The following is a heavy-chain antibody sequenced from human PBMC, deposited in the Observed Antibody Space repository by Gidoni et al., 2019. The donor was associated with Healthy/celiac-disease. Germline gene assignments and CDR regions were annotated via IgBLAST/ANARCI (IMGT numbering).Heavy chain of an antibody. V-gene: IGHV3-33*01. D-gene: IGHD7-27*01. CDR2: IWYDGRNK. CDR3: ARTTVTGEIDY. CDR1: GFTFSSYG. J-gene: IGHJ4*02. Sequence: QVQLVESGGGVGQPGRSLTPSCAASGFTFSSYGMHWVRQAPGKGLEWVAVIWYDGRNKYYADSVKGRFTISRDNSKNTLYLQMNSLGAEDTAVYYCARTTVTGEIDYWGQGTLVTVSS.